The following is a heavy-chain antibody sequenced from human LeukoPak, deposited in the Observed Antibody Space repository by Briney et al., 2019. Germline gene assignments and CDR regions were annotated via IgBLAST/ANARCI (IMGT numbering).Heavy chain of an antibody. Sequence: HPGGSLRLSCAASGFTFSSHWMHWVRHVPGKGLVWVSRINTDGSTATYADSVKGRFTISRDNAKNTLNLQMNSLRAEDTAVYYCARDPSRDYYDSSAIDYWGQGTLATVSS. CDR2: INTDGSTA. J-gene: IGHJ4*02. D-gene: IGHD3-22*01. V-gene: IGHV3-74*01. CDR1: GFTFSSHW. CDR3: ARDPSRDYYDSSAIDY.